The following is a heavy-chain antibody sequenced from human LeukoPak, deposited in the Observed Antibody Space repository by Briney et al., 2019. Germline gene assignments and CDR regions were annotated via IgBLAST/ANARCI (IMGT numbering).Heavy chain of an antibody. Sequence: GGSLRLSCAASGFTFSSYAMHWVRQAPGKGLEWVVVISYDGSNKYYADSVKGRFTISRDNSKNTLYLQMNSLRAEDTAVYYCARGDTMVRGVTGAFDIWGQGTMVTVSS. V-gene: IGHV3-30*04. CDR2: ISYDGSNK. CDR1: GFTFSSYA. D-gene: IGHD3-10*01. CDR3: ARGDTMVRGVTGAFDI. J-gene: IGHJ3*02.